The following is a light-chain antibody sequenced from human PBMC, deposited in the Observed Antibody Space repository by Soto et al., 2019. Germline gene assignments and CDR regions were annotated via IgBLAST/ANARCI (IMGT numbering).Light chain of an antibody. CDR3: RQLTSYPPVFT. V-gene: IGKV1-9*01. J-gene: IGKJ3*01. CDR2: AAA. Sequence: IQLTQSPSSLSASVGDRVTITCRASQGISSYLAWYQQKPGKAAKLLIYAAATLQGGVPSSFSGSGSETDFTLTISSPQPEDSATYHCRQLTSYPPVFTFGPGTKVAIK. CDR1: QGISSY.